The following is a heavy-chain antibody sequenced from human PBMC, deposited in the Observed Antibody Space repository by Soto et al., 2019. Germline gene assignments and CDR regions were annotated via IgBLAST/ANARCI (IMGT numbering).Heavy chain of an antibody. CDR1: GGSISSGGYS. CDR3: ARATAIGYYFDY. J-gene: IGHJ4*02. V-gene: IGHV4-30-2*01. D-gene: IGHD2-21*02. CDR2: IYHSGSS. Sequence: QLQLQESGSGLVKPSLTLSLTCAVSGGSISSGGYSWSWIRQPPGKGLEWIGYIYHSGSSYYNPSLKSRLTISVDRSKNQFSLKLSSVTAADTAVYYCARATAIGYYFDYWGQGTLVNVSS.